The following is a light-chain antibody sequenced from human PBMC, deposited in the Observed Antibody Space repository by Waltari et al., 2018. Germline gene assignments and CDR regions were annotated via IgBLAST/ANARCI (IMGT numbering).Light chain of an antibody. CDR3: ASWCDSRNGWV. J-gene: IGLJ3*02. CDR1: SSNIGGNV. CDR2: LSR. Sequence: QSVLTQPPSASGTPGQRVTISCSGGSSNIGGNVVTWYQQFPGTAPKLLIALSRHRPSGVPAGCSACKSCTSTSLPISGLQSEDEADFYCASWCDSRNGWVFGGGTKLTVL. V-gene: IGLV1-44*01.